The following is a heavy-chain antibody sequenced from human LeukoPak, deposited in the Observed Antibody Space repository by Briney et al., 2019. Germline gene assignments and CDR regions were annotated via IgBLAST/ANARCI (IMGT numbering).Heavy chain of an antibody. CDR3: ARHAWNDGPYYLYYYLDV. V-gene: IGHV3-11*01. CDR1: GFTFSDYY. J-gene: IGHJ6*03. D-gene: IGHD1-1*01. Sequence: PGGSLRLSCAASGFTFSDYYMSWVRQAPGKGLDWVSYISSRGSTMYYAGSVKGRFTISRDSAKNSVYLQMTSLRAEDTAVYYCARHAWNDGPYYLYYYLDVWGQGTTVAVSS. CDR2: ISSRGSTM.